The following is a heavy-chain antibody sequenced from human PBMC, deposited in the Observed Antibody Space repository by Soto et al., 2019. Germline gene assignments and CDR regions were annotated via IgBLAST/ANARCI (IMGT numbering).Heavy chain of an antibody. CDR2: ISSSGSTI. Sequence: GGSLRLSCAASGFTFSDYYMSWIRQAPGKGLEWVSYISSSGSTIYYADSVKGRFTISRDNAKNSLYLQMNSLRAEDTAVYYSARRDSSGYYAYQFDYWGQGTLVTVSS. D-gene: IGHD3-22*01. V-gene: IGHV3-11*01. J-gene: IGHJ4*02. CDR1: GFTFSDYY. CDR3: ARRDSSGYYAYQFDY.